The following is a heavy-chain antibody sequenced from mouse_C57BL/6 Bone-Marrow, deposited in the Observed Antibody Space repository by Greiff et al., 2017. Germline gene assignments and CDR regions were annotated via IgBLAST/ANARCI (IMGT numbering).Heavy chain of an antibody. V-gene: IGHV5-4*03. CDR1: GFTFSSYA. J-gene: IGHJ2*01. D-gene: IGHD3-2*02. CDR2: ISDGGSYT. CDR3: ARSRQLRYVGLDY. Sequence: EVKLMESGGGLVKPGGSLKLSCAASGFTFSSYAMSWVRQTPEKRLEWVATISDGGSYTYYPDNVKGRFTISRDNAKNNLYLQMSHLKSEDTAMYYCARSRQLRYVGLDYWGQGTTLTVSS.